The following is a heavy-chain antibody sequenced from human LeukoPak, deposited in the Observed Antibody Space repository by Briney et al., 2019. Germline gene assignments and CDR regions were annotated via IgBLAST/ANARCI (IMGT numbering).Heavy chain of an antibody. CDR1: GYSISSGYY. J-gene: IGHJ4*02. Sequence: SETLPLTCAVSGYSISSGYYWGWIRQPPGKGLEWIGSIYHSGSTYYNPSLKSRVTISVDTSKNQFSLKPSSVTAADTAVYYCARDLNYYDSSGFWDYWGQGTLVTVSS. CDR3: ARDLNYYDSSGFWDY. D-gene: IGHD3-22*01. CDR2: IYHSGST. V-gene: IGHV4-38-2*02.